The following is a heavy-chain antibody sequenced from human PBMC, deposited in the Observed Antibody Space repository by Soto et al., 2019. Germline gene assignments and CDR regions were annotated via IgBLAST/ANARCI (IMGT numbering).Heavy chain of an antibody. Sequence: NPSETLSLTCTVSGGSISSYYWSWIRQPPGKGLEWIGYIYYSGSTNYNPSLKSRVTISVDTSKNQFSLKLSSVTAADTAVYYCARSRFLEWLSESAYYGMDVWGQGTTVTVSS. CDR2: IYYSGST. J-gene: IGHJ6*02. CDR1: GGSISSYY. V-gene: IGHV4-59*01. CDR3: ARSRFLEWLSESAYYGMDV. D-gene: IGHD3-3*01.